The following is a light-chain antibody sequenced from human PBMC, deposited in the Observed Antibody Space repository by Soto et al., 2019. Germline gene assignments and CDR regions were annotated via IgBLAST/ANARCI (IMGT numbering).Light chain of an antibody. CDR2: YDS. J-gene: IGLJ2*01. CDR3: QVWDSSSDHPV. CDR1: NIGSKS. V-gene: IGLV3-21*04. Sequence: SYELTQPPSVSVAPGKTARITCGGNNIGSKSVHWYQQKPGQAPVLVIYYDSDRPSGIPERFSGSNSGNTATLTICRVEAGYEADYYCQVWDSSSDHPVFGGGTKLTVL.